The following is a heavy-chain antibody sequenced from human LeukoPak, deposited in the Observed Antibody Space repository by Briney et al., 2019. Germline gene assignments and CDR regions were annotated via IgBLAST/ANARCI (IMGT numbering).Heavy chain of an antibody. CDR1: DFSFSNYG. V-gene: IGHV3-30*03. J-gene: IGHJ4*02. CDR3: ATGLAVAGDY. D-gene: IGHD6-19*01. CDR2: ISYDGSNK. Sequence: PGRSLRLSCAASDFSFSNYGMHWVRQAPGKGLEWVAVISYDGSNKYYADSVRGRFTISRDNSKNTLYLQMNSLRAEDTAVYYCATGLAVAGDYWGQGTLVTVSS.